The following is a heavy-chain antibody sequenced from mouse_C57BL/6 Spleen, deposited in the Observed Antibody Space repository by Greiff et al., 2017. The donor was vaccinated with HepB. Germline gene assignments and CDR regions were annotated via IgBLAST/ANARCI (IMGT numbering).Heavy chain of an antibody. V-gene: IGHV1-80*01. J-gene: IGHJ2*01. CDR3: ARSLPGFDY. Sequence: VQMQQSGAELVKPGASVKISCKAAGEAFSSYWMNWGKQRPGKGLEWSGQIYPGDGDTNYNGKFKGKATLTADKSSSTAYMQLSSLNSEDSAVYFCARSLPGFDYWGQCTTLTVSS. CDR2: IYPGDGDT. CDR1: GEAFSSYW.